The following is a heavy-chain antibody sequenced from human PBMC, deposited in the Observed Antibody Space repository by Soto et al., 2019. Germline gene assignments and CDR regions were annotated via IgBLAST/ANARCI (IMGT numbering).Heavy chain of an antibody. CDR3: AKDSYGSGTDYFYGMDV. Sequence: PGGSLRLSCAASGFSFSSYAMSWVRQAPGKGLEWVSCMSAGGVSTFHADSVKGRFTISRDNSKNTLYLQMNSLRAEDTAVYYCAKDSYGSGTDYFYGMDVRGQGTTVTV. J-gene: IGHJ6*02. CDR2: MSAGGVST. D-gene: IGHD3-10*01. CDR1: GFSFSSYA. V-gene: IGHV3-23*01.